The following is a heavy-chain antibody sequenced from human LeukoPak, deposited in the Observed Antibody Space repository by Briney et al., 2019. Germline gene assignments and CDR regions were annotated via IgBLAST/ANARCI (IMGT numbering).Heavy chain of an antibody. CDR2: INHSGST. V-gene: IGHV4-34*01. Sequence: SETLSLTCAVYGGSFSGYYWSWIRQPPGKGLEWIGEINHSGSTNYNPSLKSRVTISVDTSKNQFSLKLSSVTAADTAVYYCARAWYSSSWFDNWGQGTLVTVSS. CDR1: GGSFSGYY. J-gene: IGHJ4*02. CDR3: ARAWYSSSWFDN. D-gene: IGHD6-13*01.